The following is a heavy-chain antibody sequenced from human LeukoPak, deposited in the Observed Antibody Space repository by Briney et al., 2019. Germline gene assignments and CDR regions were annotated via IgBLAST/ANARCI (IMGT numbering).Heavy chain of an antibody. CDR2: IIPILGIA. V-gene: IGHV1-69*04. CDR1: GGTFSSYA. D-gene: IGHD6-13*01. Sequence: SVKVSCKASGGTFSSYAIIWVRQAPGQGLEWMGRIIPILGIANYAQKFQGRVTITADKSTSTAYMELSSLRSEDTAVYYCATDSSSWYFFSWWGQGTLVTVSS. J-gene: IGHJ4*02. CDR3: ATDSSSWYFFSW.